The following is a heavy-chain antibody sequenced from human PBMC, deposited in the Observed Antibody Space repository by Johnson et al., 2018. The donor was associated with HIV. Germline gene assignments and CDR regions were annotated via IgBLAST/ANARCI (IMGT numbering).Heavy chain of an antibody. CDR1: GFTFSDAW. V-gene: IGHV3-15*01. CDR3: TTGLYWNDAFDI. CDR2: VKSKTDGGTI. J-gene: IGHJ3*02. D-gene: IGHD1-1*01. Sequence: VQLVESGGGLVKPGGSLRLSCAASGFTFSDAWMNWVRQAPGKGLEWVGRVKSKTDGGTIDYAAPVKGRFSISRDGSTNTLYLQMNSLKTEDTAVYYCTTGLYWNDAFDIWGQGTMVTVSS.